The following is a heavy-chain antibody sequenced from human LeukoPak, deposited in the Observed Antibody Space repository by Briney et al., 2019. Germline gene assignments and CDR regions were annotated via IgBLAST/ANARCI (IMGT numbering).Heavy chain of an antibody. J-gene: IGHJ4*02. CDR3: VRDGDYYDSGGYGNI. CDR2: IFHTGST. CDR1: GGSIGSGIYS. D-gene: IGHD3-22*01. V-gene: IGHV4-30-2*01. Sequence: SQTLSLTCSVSGGSIGSGIYSWSWIRQPPGKGLEWIGYIFHTGSTSYNPSLKSRATISVDTSKNQFSLKLSSVTAADTAMYYCVRDGDYYDSGGYGNIWGQGTLVAVSS.